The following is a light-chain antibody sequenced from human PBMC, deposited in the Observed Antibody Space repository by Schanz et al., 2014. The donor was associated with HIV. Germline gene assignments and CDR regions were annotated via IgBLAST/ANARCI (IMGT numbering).Light chain of an antibody. CDR3: GSCSPTNTCT. Sequence: QSVLTQPPSVSGAPGQRVTISCTGSTSDIGAGYDVHWYQLLPGAAPKLLIYANNNRPSWVPDRFSGSQSGSSASLAISGLQADDEADYYCGSCSPTNTCTFGGGTKLTVL. J-gene: IGLJ3*02. V-gene: IGLV1-40*01. CDR1: TSDIGAGYD. CDR2: ANN.